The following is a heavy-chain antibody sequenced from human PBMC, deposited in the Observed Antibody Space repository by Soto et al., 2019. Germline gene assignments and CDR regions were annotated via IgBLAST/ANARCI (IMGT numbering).Heavy chain of an antibody. J-gene: IGHJ4*02. CDR2: ISYDGSNK. Sequence: PGGSLGLSCAASGFTFSSCAMHWVRQAPGKGLEWVALISYDGSNKYYADSVKGRFTISRDNSKNTLYLQMNSLRAEDTAVYYCARDKRDLRFLEWSYYFDYWGQGT. V-gene: IGHV3-30-3*01. CDR1: GFTFSSCA. CDR3: ARDKRDLRFLEWSYYFDY. D-gene: IGHD3-3*01.